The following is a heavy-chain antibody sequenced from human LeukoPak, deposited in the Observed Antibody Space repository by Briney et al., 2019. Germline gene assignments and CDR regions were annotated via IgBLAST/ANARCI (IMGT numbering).Heavy chain of an antibody. D-gene: IGHD2-21*02. CDR2: INPSGGST. CDR1: GYTFTSYY. J-gene: IGHJ4*02. Sequence: ASVKVSCKASGYTFTSYYMHWVRQAPGQGLEWMGIINPSGGSTSYAQKFRGRVTMTRDTSTGTVYMELSSLRSEDTAVYYCARLLTHYCGGDCYSERQNDYWGQGTLVTVSS. V-gene: IGHV1-46*01. CDR3: ARLLTHYCGGDCYSERQNDY.